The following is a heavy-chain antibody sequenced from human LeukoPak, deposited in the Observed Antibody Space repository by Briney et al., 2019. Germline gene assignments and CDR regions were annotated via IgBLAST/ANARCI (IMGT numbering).Heavy chain of an antibody. CDR2: ISSSSSYI. CDR1: GFTFSSYS. V-gene: IGHV3-21*01. J-gene: IGHJ4*02. CDR3: ARGVTATTKRGTFSDY. D-gene: IGHD2-21*02. Sequence: PGGSLRLSCAASGFTFSSYSMNWVRQAPGKGLEWVSSISSSSSYIYYADSVKGRFTISRDNAKNSLYLQMNSLRAEDTAVYYCARGVTATTKRGTFSDYWGQGTLVTVSS.